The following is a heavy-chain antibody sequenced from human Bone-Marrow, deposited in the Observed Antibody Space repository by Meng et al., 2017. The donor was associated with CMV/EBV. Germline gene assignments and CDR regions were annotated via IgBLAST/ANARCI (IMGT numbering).Heavy chain of an antibody. Sequence: GESLKISCAASGFTFSSYAMHWVRQAPGKGLEWVAVISYDGSKNYYADFVKGRFTISSDNSTDPLYLQMPSLRAEDTAVYYCAKDRGGGYDFWSGYGSAYDIWGQGTMVTVSS. CDR1: GFTFSSYA. D-gene: IGHD3-3*01. J-gene: IGHJ3*02. CDR3: AKDRGGGYDFWSGYGSAYDI. V-gene: IGHV3-30-3*01. CDR2: ISYDGSKN.